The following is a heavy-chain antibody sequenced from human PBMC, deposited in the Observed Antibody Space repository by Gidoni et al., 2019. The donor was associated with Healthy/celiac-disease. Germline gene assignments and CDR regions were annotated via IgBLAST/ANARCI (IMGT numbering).Heavy chain of an antibody. D-gene: IGHD3-10*01. CDR2: ISSSGSTI. J-gene: IGHJ4*02. Sequence: EVQLVESGGGLVHPVGSLILSCAASGFTFSSYEMNWVRQAPGKGLEWVSYISSSGSTIYYADAGKGRFTISRDNAKNSLYLQMNRLRAEDTAVYYCARDLPPGRDFDYWGQGTLVTVSS. CDR3: ARDLPPGRDFDY. CDR1: GFTFSSYE. V-gene: IGHV3-48*03.